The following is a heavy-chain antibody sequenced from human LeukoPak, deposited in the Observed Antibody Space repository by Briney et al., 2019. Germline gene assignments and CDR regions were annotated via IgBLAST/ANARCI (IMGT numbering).Heavy chain of an antibody. J-gene: IGHJ4*02. CDR3: GTSKRYSFLFFDY. V-gene: IGHV1-69*06. CDR2: IIPIFGTA. D-gene: IGHD5-18*01. Sequence: SVKVSCKASGGTFSSYAISWVRQAPGQGLEWMGGIIPIFGTANYAQKFQGRVTMTEDTSTDTAYMELSSLRSEDTAVYYCGTSKRYSFLFFDYWGQGTLVTVSS. CDR1: GGTFSSYA.